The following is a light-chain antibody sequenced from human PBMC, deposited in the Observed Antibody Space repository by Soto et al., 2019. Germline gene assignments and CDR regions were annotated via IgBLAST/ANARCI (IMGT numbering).Light chain of an antibody. Sequence: EIVLTQSPDTLSLSPGQRATLSCRASQSVSSALLAWYQQKPGQAPRLLIYRASTRATGIPDRFTGSGSGTDCTLTISRLEPEDFAVYYWQQYESSPLTFGGGTNVHIK. CDR2: RAS. V-gene: IGKV3-20*01. CDR3: QQYESSPLT. CDR1: QSVSSAL. J-gene: IGKJ4*02.